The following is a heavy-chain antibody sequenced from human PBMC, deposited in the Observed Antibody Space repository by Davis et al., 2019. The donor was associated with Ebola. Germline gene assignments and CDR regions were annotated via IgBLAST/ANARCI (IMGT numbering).Heavy chain of an antibody. CDR3: ARLAYYYDSSGYHRGALDI. CDR2: IYPGDSDT. D-gene: IGHD3-22*01. CDR1: GYSFTSYW. Sequence: KVSCKGSGYSFTSYWIGWVRQMPGKGLEWMGIIYPGDSDTRYSPSFQGQVTISADKSISTAYLQWSSLKASDTAMYYCARLAYYYDSSGYHRGALDIWGQGTMVTVSS. V-gene: IGHV5-51*01. J-gene: IGHJ3*02.